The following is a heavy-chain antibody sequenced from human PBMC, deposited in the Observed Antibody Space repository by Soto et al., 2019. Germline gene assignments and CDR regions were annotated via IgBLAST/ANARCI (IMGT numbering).Heavy chain of an antibody. D-gene: IGHD3-10*01. CDR1: EFTFSSFW. J-gene: IGHJ5*02. CDR3: ARGGWVFDH. CDR2: INQDGSQR. Sequence: EVQLVESGGGLVQPGGSLRLSCKGSEFTFSSFWMTWLRQPPGRGLEWVANINQDGSQRHRVDSLKDRFTISRDNAENSVYLQMSSLRAEDTAVYYCARGGWVFDHWGQGALVTVSS. V-gene: IGHV3-7*04.